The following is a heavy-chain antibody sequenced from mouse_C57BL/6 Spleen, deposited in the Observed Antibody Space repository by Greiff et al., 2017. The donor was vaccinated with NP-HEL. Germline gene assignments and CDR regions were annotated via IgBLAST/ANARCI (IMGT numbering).Heavy chain of an antibody. CDR1: GYTFTSYW. D-gene: IGHD1-1*01. J-gene: IGHJ2*01. V-gene: IGHV1-59*01. CDR3: ARSLTPVVADY. CDR2: IDPSDSYT. Sequence: QVQLQQPGAELVRPGTSVKLSCKASGYTFTSYWMHWVKQRPGQGLEWIGVIDPSDSYTNYNQKFKGKATLTVDTSSSTAYMQLSSLTSEDSAVYYCARSLTPVVADYWGQGTTLTVSS.